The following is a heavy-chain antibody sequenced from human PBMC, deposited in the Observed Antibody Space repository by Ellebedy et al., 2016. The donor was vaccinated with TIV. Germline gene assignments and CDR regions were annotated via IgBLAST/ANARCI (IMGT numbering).Heavy chain of an antibody. CDR3: ARDITYYDFWSGYYGGFGYYGMDV. V-gene: IGHV3-21*01. J-gene: IGHJ6*02. D-gene: IGHD3-3*01. CDR1: GFTFSSYS. Sequence: GESLKISCAASGFTFSSYSMNWVRQASGKGLEWVSSISSSSSYIYYADSVKGRFTISRDNAKNSLYLQMNSLRAEDTAVYYCARDITYYDFWSGYYGGFGYYGMDVWGQGTTVTVSS. CDR2: ISSSSSYI.